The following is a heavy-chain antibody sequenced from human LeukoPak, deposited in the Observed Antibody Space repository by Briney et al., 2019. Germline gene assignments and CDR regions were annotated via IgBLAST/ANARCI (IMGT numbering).Heavy chain of an antibody. CDR2: ISSSGSTI. V-gene: IGHV3-48*03. Sequence: TGGSLRLSCAASGFTFSSYEMNWVRQAPGKGLEWVSYISSSGSTIYYADSVKGRFTISRDNSKNTLYLQMNSLRAEDTAVYYCAKDMGTARLDSSSWYFLATDAFDIWGQGTMVTVSS. D-gene: IGHD6-13*01. CDR1: GFTFSSYE. J-gene: IGHJ3*02. CDR3: AKDMGTARLDSSSWYFLATDAFDI.